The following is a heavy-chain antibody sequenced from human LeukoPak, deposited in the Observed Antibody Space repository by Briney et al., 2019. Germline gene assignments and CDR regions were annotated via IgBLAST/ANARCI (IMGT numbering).Heavy chain of an antibody. J-gene: IGHJ4*02. V-gene: IGHV3-21*01. Sequence: KPGGSLRLSCAASGFTFCSYSMNWVREAPGKALEWVSSISSSSSYIYYADSVKGRFTISRDNAKNSLYLQMNSLRAEDTAVYYCATRDDYGDYPLPYWGQGTLVTVSS. D-gene: IGHD4-17*01. CDR3: ATRDDYGDYPLPY. CDR1: GFTFCSYS. CDR2: ISSSSSYI.